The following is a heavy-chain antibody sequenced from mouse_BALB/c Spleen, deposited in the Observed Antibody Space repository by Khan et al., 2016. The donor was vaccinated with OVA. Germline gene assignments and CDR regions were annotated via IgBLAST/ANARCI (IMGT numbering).Heavy chain of an antibody. CDR2: ISYSGRT. D-gene: IGHD1-1*01. V-gene: IGHV3-2*02. CDR1: GYSITSDYA. J-gene: IGHJ2*01. Sequence: EVQLQESGPGLVKPSQSLSLTCTVTGYSITSDYAWNWIRQFPGNKLEWMGYISYSGRTSYNPSLKSRISIPRDTSKNQFFLQLNSVTTEDTATSYCARSVTITTVVATDFDYWGQGTTLTVSS. CDR3: ARSVTITTVVATDFDY.